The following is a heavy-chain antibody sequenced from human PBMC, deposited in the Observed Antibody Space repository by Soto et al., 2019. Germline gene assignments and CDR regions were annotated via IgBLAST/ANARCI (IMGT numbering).Heavy chain of an antibody. J-gene: IGHJ5*02. CDR2: ISHVGTT. Sequence: SETLSLTCDVSGGSISSNNWWSWVRQLPGKGLEWIGEISHVGTTHYSPSLKSRVTISLEKAKNRFSLQMGSVTAADTAVYYCASAGSRIKSFDPWGQGTLVTVSS. CDR3: ASAGSRIKSFDP. D-gene: IGHD1-20*01. CDR1: GGSISSNNW. V-gene: IGHV4-4*02.